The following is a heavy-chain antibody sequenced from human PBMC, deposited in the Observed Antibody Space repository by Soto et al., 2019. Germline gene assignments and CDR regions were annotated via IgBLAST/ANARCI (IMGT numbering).Heavy chain of an antibody. V-gene: IGHV4-59*08. CDR2: IYYSGST. D-gene: IGHD4-17*01. CDR1: GGYISSYY. J-gene: IGHJ5*02. CDR3: AKGSPTMVTTIRFDP. Sequence: SETLSLTCTVSGGYISSYYLSWIRQPPGKGLEWIGYIYYSGSTNYNPSLKSRVTISVDTSKNQFSLKLSSVTAADTAVYYCAKGSPTMVTTIRFDPWGQGTLVTVSS.